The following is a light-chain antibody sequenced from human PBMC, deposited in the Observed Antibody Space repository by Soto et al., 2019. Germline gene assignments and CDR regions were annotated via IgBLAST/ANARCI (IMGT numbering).Light chain of an antibody. V-gene: IGKV3-15*01. J-gene: IGKJ1*01. CDR1: QSVTTN. Sequence: EIVMTQSPATLSVSPGGIATLTFSASQSVTTNLAWYQQKPGQAPRLLIYGISTRATGIPVRFSGSASGTEFTLTISSLQPDDFATYYCQQYNSYSWTFGQGTKVDNK. CDR2: GIS. CDR3: QQYNSYSWT.